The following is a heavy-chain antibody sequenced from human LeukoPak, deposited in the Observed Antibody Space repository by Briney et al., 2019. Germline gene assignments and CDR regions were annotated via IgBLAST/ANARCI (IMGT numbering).Heavy chain of an antibody. CDR3: ARHYDSSGYSLTAFDY. J-gene: IGHJ4*02. CDR1: GYTFTGYY. Sequence: GASVKVSCKASGYTFTGYYMHWVRQAPGQGLEWMGGIIPIFGTANYAQKFQGRVTITTDESTSTAYMELSSLRSEDTAVYYCARHYDSSGYSLTAFDYWGQGTLVTVSS. V-gene: IGHV1-69*05. D-gene: IGHD3-22*01. CDR2: IIPIFGTA.